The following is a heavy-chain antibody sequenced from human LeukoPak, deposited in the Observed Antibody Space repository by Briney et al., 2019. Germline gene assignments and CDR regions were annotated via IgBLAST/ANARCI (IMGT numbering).Heavy chain of an antibody. D-gene: IGHD6-13*01. CDR3: ASVFWYSSSWSFDY. J-gene: IGHJ4*02. V-gene: IGHV1-2*02. Sequence: ASVKVSCKASGYTFTGYYMHWVRQAPGQGLAWMGWINPNSGGTNYAQKFQGRVTMTRDTSISTAYMELSRLRSDDTAVYYCASVFWYSSSWSFDYWGQGTLVTVSS. CDR2: INPNSGGT. CDR1: GYTFTGYY.